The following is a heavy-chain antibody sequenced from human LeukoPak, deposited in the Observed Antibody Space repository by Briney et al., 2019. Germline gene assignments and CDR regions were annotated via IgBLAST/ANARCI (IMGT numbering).Heavy chain of an antibody. V-gene: IGHV1-69*05. CDR3: ARSSEGAYFDY. CDR2: IIPIFGTA. D-gene: IGHD1-26*01. Sequence: ASVKVSCKASGGTFSSYAISWVRQAPGQGLECMGGIIPIFGTANYAQKFQGRVTITTNESTSTAYMELSSLRSEDTAVYYCARSSEGAYFDYWGQGTLVTVSS. J-gene: IGHJ4*02. CDR1: GGTFSSYA.